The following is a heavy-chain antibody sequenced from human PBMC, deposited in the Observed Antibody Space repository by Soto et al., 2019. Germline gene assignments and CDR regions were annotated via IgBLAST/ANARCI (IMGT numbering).Heavy chain of an antibody. J-gene: IGHJ3*02. Sequence: SVKVSCKASGGTFSSYAISWVRQAPGQGLEWMGGVIPIFGTANYAQKFQGRVTITADESTSTAYMELSSLRSEDTAVYSCARAIIAAAGSYDAFDIWGQGPMVTVSS. D-gene: IGHD6-13*01. CDR2: VIPIFGTA. CDR3: ARAIIAAAGSYDAFDI. V-gene: IGHV1-69*13. CDR1: GGTFSSYA.